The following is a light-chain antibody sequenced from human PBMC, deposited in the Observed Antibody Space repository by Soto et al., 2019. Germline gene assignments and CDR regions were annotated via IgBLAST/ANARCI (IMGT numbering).Light chain of an antibody. CDR3: QTWGTGIQI. J-gene: IGLJ1*01. CDR2: LNGDGSH. Sequence: QAVLTQAPSASASLGASVNLTCTLSSGHSSYAIAWHQLQPEKGPRYLLKLNGDGSHNKGDGIPDRFSGSSSGAERYLTISSLQSEDEADYYCQTWGTGIQIFGTGTKLTVL. V-gene: IGLV4-69*01. CDR1: SGHSSYA.